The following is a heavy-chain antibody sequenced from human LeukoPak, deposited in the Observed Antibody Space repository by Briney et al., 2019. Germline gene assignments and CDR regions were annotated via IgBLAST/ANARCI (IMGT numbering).Heavy chain of an antibody. CDR2: INPNLDNS. CDR1: GCTFISYT. V-gene: IGHV1-69*02. D-gene: IGHD2-2*01. CDR3: AQFTRGYCSSTSCYAFDY. J-gene: IGHJ4*02. Sequence: SVKVSCKASGCTFISYTINWVRQAPGQGLEWMGRINPNLDNSNYAQKFQGRVTITADKSTSTAYMELRSLRSEDTAVYYCAQFTRGYCSSTSCYAFDYWGQGTLVTVSS.